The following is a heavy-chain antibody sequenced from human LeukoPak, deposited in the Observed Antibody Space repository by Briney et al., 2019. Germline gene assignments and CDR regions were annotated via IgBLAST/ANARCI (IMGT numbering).Heavy chain of an antibody. V-gene: IGHV3-7*03. CDR2: INEDGSGK. CDR3: NHALPGRGSGFDP. J-gene: IGHJ5*02. CDR1: GFTFSNYW. D-gene: IGHD6-19*01. Sequence: QTGGSLRLSCAASGFTFSNYWLSWVRKAPGNGLEWVGNINEDGSGKYYVDSVKGGFTISRDNAKHSLYLQMNSLRVEDTALYYCNHALPGRGSGFDPCGQGPLVTVSS.